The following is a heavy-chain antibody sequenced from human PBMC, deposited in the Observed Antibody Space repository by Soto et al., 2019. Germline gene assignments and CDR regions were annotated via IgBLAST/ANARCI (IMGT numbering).Heavy chain of an antibody. CDR2: IKSIRDGGTT. J-gene: IGHJ4*01. V-gene: IGHV3-15*07. CDR3: STDSHFSSVFCRHAY. D-gene: IGHD3-9*01. CDR1: GFTISDAW. Sequence: EVQLVESGGGLVKPGGSLRLSCTASGFTISDAWINWVRQAPGMGLEWVGRIKSIRDGGTTDFAAPVKARFATSRDDSKSMVYLQITSLNTEDTAVYYCSTDSHFSSVFCRHAYWGHGPLVTVS.